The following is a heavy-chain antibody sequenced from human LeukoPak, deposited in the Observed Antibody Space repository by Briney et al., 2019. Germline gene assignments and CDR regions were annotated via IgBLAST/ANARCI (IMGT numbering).Heavy chain of an antibody. CDR3: ARTVVVRGASYYYYMDV. D-gene: IGHD3-10*01. CDR1: GGSISSYY. CDR2: IYTSGST. J-gene: IGHJ6*03. V-gene: IGHV4-4*07. Sequence: SETLSLTCTVSGGSISSYYWSWIRQPAGKGLEWIGRIYTSGSTNYNPSLKSRVTISVDTSKNQFSLKLSSVTAADTAVYYCARTVVVRGASYYYYMDVWGKGSTVTVSS.